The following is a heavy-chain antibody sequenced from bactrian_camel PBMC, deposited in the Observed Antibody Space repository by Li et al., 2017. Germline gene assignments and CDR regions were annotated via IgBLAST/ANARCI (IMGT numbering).Heavy chain of an antibody. CDR3: AAGLPYGRVGYMEYNY. Sequence: VQLVESGGGLVQPGGSLRLSCAASGFAFNEYAIHWVRQAPGKGLEWVSASSGGTLYADSVKGRFTVSRDNAKNTLYLQMNSLKTEDTAVYYCAAGLPYGRVGYMEYNYWGQGTQVTVS. J-gene: IGHJ4*01. D-gene: IGHD5*01. V-gene: IGHV3S42*01. CDR1: GFAFNEYA. CDR2: SSGGT.